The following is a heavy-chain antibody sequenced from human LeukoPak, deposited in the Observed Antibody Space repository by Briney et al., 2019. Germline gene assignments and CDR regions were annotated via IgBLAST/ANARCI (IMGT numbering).Heavy chain of an antibody. Sequence: GESLKISCKASGYRLSTYWIDWVRQMPGKGLEWMGSIYVGDSDTRYSPSFQGQVTISVDKSTRTAYLQWSSLKASDTAMYYCATHYCGSTTCPFDYWGQGTLVTVSS. D-gene: IGHD2-2*01. J-gene: IGHJ4*02. CDR3: ATHYCGSTTCPFDY. V-gene: IGHV5-51*01. CDR2: IYVGDSDT. CDR1: GYRLSTYW.